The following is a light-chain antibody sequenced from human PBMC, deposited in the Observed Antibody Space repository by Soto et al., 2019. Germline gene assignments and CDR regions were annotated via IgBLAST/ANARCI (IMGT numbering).Light chain of an antibody. CDR3: CSYAGSLV. CDR1: ISDVGGYNY. CDR2: DVS. J-gene: IGLJ2*01. Sequence: QSVLTQPRSVSGSPGQSVTISCTGTISDVGGYNYVSWYQQHPGKAPKLMIYDVSKRPSGVPDRFSGSKSGNTASLTISGLQAEDEADYYCCSYAGSLVFGGGTKLTVL. V-gene: IGLV2-11*01.